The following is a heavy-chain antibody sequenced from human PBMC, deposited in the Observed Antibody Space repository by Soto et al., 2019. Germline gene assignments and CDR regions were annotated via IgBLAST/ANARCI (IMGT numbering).Heavy chain of an antibody. Sequence: SETLSLTCAVSGGSISSGGYSWSWIRQPPGKGLEWIWYIYHSGSTYYNPSLKSRVTISVDRSKNQFSLKLSSVTAADTAVYYCARGADSSGYLESYFDYWGQGTLVTVSS. CDR1: GGSISSGGYS. CDR2: IYHSGST. D-gene: IGHD3-22*01. CDR3: ARGADSSGYLESYFDY. V-gene: IGHV4-30-2*01. J-gene: IGHJ4*02.